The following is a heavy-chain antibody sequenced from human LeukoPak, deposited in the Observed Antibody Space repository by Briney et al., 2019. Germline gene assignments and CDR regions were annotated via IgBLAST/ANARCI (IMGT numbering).Heavy chain of an antibody. Sequence: PSQTLSLTCTVSGGSISSGSYYWSWIRQPAGKGLEWIGRIYTSGSTNYNPSRKSRVTISVDTSKNQFSLKLSSVTAADTAVYYCAREWVSGSYYLVDYWGQGTLVTVSS. CDR3: AREWVSGSYYLVDY. CDR1: GGSISSGSYY. J-gene: IGHJ4*02. CDR2: IYTSGST. V-gene: IGHV4-61*02. D-gene: IGHD1-26*01.